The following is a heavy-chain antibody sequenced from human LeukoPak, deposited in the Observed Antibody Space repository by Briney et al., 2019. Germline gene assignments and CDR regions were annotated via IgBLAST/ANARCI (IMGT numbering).Heavy chain of an antibody. CDR1: GYSISSGYY. J-gene: IGHJ4*02. CDR3: ARLLYSSSWYGFEYYFDY. CDR2: IYQSGST. V-gene: IGHV4-38-2*01. D-gene: IGHD6-13*01. Sequence: PSETLSLTCAVSGYSISSGYYRGWIRQPPGKGLEWIGSIYQSGSTYYNPSLKSRVTISVDTSKNQFSLKLSSVTAADTAVYYCARLLYSSSWYGFEYYFDYWGQGTLVTVSS.